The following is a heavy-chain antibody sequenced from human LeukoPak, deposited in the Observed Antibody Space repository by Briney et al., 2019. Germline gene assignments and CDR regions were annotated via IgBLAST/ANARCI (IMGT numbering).Heavy chain of an antibody. CDR1: GFTFSSYW. CDR3: ARDRQPGDY. J-gene: IGHJ4*02. CDR2: IKQDGSEK. V-gene: IGHV3-7*01. Sequence: GESLRLSCAASGFTFSSYWMGWVRQAPGKGLEWVANIKQDGSEKYYVDSVEGRFTISRDNARNSLYLQMNSLRAEDTAIYYCARDRQPGDYWGQGTLVTVSS. D-gene: IGHD6-13*01.